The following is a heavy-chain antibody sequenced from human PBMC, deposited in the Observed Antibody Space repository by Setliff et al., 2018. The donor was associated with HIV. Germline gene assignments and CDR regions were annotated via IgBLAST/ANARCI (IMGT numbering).Heavy chain of an antibody. CDR1: GFTFSRYV. CDR2: INSDGTIT. D-gene: IGHD7-27*01. V-gene: IGHV3-74*01. CDR3: ARDLNWVIYDY. Sequence: RGSLRLSCAASGFTFSRYVMHWVRQDEGKGLVWVSRINSDGTITNYADSVKGRFTISRDNARNTLYLQMNSLRAEDTAVYYCARDLNWVIYDYWGQGTLVTVSS. J-gene: IGHJ4*02.